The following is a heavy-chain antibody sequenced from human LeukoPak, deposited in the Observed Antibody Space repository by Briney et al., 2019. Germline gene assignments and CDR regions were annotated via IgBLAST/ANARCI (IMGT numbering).Heavy chain of an antibody. J-gene: IGHJ4*02. Sequence: KPSETLSLTCTVSGGSIGSSNYYWGWIRQPPGKGLEWIGSVYSRGSTYYNPSLKSRVTISVDTSRNQFSLKLSSVTAADTAVYYCARVGGYGDWGPVGYFDYWGQGTLVTVSS. CDR1: GGSIGSSNYY. V-gene: IGHV4-39*07. CDR3: ARVGGYGDWGPVGYFDY. D-gene: IGHD4-17*01. CDR2: VYSRGST.